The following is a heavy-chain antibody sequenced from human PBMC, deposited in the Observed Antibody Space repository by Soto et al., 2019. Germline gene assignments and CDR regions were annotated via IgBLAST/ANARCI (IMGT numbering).Heavy chain of an antibody. D-gene: IGHD3-3*01. V-gene: IGHV4-59*01. CDR2: IYYSGST. J-gene: IGHJ6*02. CDR3: ARGRFLAWLFHYYSYGTDV. CDR1: GGSISSYY. Sequence: PSETLSLTCTVSGGSISSYYWSWIRQPPGKGLEWIGYIYYSGSTNYNPSLKSRVTISVDTSKNQFSLKLSSVTAADTAVYYCARGRFLAWLFHYYSYGTDVWGQATTATV.